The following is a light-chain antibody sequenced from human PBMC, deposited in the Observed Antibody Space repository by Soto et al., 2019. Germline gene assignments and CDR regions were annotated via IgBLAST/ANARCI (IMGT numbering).Light chain of an antibody. CDR1: SSNIGSNT. J-gene: IGLJ1*01. CDR3: AAWDDRLDVYV. CDR2: STS. V-gene: IGLV1-44*01. Sequence: QSVLTQPPSASGTPGQIGALSCSGSSSNIGSNTVTWYQQLPGTAPKLLIYSTSQRSSGVPGRFSGSKSGASASLSISGLQSEDEADYYCAAWDDRLDVYVFGTGTKLTVL.